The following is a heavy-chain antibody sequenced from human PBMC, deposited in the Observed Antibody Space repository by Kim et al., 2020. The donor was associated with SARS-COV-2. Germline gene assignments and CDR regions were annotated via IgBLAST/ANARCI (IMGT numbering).Heavy chain of an antibody. Sequence: YAQKFQGRMIMTRDTSTSTGYMELSRLRSEDTALYYCARTLESAGVDYWGQGTLVSVSS. J-gene: IGHJ4*02. V-gene: IGHV1-46*01. D-gene: IGHD6-19*01. CDR3: ARTLESAGVDY.